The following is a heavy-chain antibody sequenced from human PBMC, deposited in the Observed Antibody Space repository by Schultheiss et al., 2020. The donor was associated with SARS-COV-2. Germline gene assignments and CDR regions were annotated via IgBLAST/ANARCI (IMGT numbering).Heavy chain of an antibody. D-gene: IGHD5-18*01. J-gene: IGHJ4*02. CDR1: GFTVSSNY. CDR2: IYSGGST. CDR3: TTDRSYGIDY. V-gene: IGHV3-53*01. Sequence: GGSLRLSCAASGFTVSSNYMSWVRQAPGKGLEWVSVIYSGGSTYYADSVKGRFTISRDNSKNTLYLQMNSLKTEDTAVYYCTTDRSYGIDYWGQGTLVTVSS.